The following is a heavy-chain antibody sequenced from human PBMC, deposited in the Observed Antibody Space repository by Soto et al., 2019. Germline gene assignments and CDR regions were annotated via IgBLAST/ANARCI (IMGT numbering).Heavy chain of an antibody. CDR1: GFTFSSFS. CDR2: MSSGGSYI. CDR3: ARNEVRGYCSSTSCYGEGMDV. D-gene: IGHD2-2*01. J-gene: IGHJ6*02. Sequence: EVQMVESGGGLVKPGGSLRLSCAASGFTFSSFSMNWVRQAPGKGLEWVSSMSSGGSYICYADSVKGRFTISRDNAKNSLNRQMISLRAEDTAVYYCARNEVRGYCSSTSCYGEGMDVWGQGTTVTVSS. V-gene: IGHV3-21*01.